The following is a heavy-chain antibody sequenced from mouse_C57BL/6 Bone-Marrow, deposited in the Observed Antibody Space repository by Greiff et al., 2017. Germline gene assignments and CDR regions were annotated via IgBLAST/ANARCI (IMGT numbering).Heavy chain of an antibody. V-gene: IGHV5-4*01. J-gene: IGHJ4*01. CDR1: GFTFSSYA. CDR2: ISDGGSYT. CDR3: ARGELRSYYYAMDY. Sequence: EVQVVESGGGLVKPGGSLKLSCAASGFTFSSYAMSWVRQTPEKRLEWVATISDGGSYTYYPDNVKGRFTISRDNAKNNLYLQMSHLKSDDTAMYYCARGELRSYYYAMDYWGQGTSVTVSS. D-gene: IGHD1-1*01.